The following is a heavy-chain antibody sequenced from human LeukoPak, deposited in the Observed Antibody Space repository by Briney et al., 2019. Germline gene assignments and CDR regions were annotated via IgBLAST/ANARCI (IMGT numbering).Heavy chain of an antibody. V-gene: IGHV4-39*07. D-gene: IGHD4-11*01. CDR3: ARGLSNYLSYNWFDP. CDR2: ISYSGST. Sequence: SETLSLTCSVSGGSISSSNYYWGWIRQPPGKGLEWIGNISYSGSTHYNPSLKSRVTISVDTSKNKFSLKLSSVTAADTAVYYCARGLSNYLSYNWFDPWGQGTLVTVSS. J-gene: IGHJ5*02. CDR1: GGSISSSNYY.